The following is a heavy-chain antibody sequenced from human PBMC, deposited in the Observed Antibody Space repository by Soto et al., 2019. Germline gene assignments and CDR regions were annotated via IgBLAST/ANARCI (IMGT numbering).Heavy chain of an antibody. CDR2: ISSSSSYI. V-gene: IGHV3-21*01. J-gene: IGHJ5*02. CDR1: GFTFSSYS. Sequence: PVGSVRLSCAASGFTFSSYSMNWVRQAPGKGLEWVSSISSSSSYIYYADSVKGRFTISRDNAKNSLYLQMNSLRAEDTAVYYCAREGVLMVYAIRGQSWFDPWGQGTLVTVSS. CDR3: AREGVLMVYAIRGQSWFDP. D-gene: IGHD2-8*01.